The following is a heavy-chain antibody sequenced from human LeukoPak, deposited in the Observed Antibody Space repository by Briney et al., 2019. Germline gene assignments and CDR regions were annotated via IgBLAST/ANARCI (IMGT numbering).Heavy chain of an antibody. J-gene: IGHJ3*02. CDR2: MNPNSGNT. D-gene: IGHD1-26*01. CDR3: ARVESGSYYDAFDI. V-gene: IGHV1-8*01. CDR1: GYTFTRYD. Sequence: GSSVKVSCKASGYTFTRYDINWVRQATGQGREWMGWMNPNSGNTGYAQKFQGRVTMTRNTSISTAYMELSSLRSEDTAVYYCARVESGSYYDAFDIWGQGQMATVSS.